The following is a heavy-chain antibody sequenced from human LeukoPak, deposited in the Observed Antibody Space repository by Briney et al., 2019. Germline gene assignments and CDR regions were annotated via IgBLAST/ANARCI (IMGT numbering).Heavy chain of an antibody. J-gene: IGHJ5*02. D-gene: IGHD1-1*01. CDR1: GFTFSTYE. Sequence: PGGSLKLSCAASGFTFSTYEMNWVRQAPGKGLEWVSYIGSSGNTIYYADSVKGRFTISRDNAKNSLYLQMNSLRAEDTAVYYCARSAGTWFDPWGQGTQVTVPS. CDR2: IGSSGNTI. V-gene: IGHV3-48*03. CDR3: ARSAGTWFDP.